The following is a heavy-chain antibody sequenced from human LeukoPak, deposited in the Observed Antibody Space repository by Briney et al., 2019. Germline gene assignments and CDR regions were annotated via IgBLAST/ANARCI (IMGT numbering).Heavy chain of an antibody. CDR2: ISTSGGTT. D-gene: IGHD3-10*01. Sequence: PGGSLRLSCAGSGFTFGSYEMSWVRQAPGKGLEWVSYISTSGGTTYYADSVKGRFTISRDIAENSLYLQMNSLRGEDTAVYYCARVRGYYYMDVWGKGTTVTVSS. CDR3: ARVRGYYYMDV. J-gene: IGHJ6*03. CDR1: GFTFGSYE. V-gene: IGHV3-48*03.